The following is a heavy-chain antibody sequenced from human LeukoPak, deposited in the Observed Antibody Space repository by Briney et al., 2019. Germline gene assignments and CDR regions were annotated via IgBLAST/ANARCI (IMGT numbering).Heavy chain of an antibody. D-gene: IGHD5-12*01. Sequence: GGSLRLSCAASGFTFSSYAMSWVRQAPGKGLEWVAFIRYDGSNKYYADSVKGRFTISRDNSKNTLYLQMKSLRAEDTAVYYCAKGGGYEAQYYYYYLDVWGKGTTVTISS. CDR2: IRYDGSNK. CDR1: GFTFSSYA. V-gene: IGHV3-30*02. CDR3: AKGGGYEAQYYYYYLDV. J-gene: IGHJ6*03.